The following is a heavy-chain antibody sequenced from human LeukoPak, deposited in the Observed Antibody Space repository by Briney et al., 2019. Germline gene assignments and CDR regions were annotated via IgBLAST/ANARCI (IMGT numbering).Heavy chain of an antibody. D-gene: IGHD1/OR15-1a*01. CDR1: GFTFSSYA. V-gene: IGHV3-23*01. CDR2: ISGSGGST. J-gene: IGHJ4*02. CDR3: ARLTRTHDY. Sequence: GGSLRLSCAASGFTFSSYAMSWVRQAPGKGLEWVSAISGSGGSTYYADSVKGRFTISRDNAQNSLYLQMNSLRAEDVAVYYCARLTRTHDYWGQGTLVTVSS.